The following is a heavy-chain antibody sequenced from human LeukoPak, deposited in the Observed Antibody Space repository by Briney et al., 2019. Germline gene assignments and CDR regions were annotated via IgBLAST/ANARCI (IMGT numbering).Heavy chain of an antibody. J-gene: IGHJ5*02. CDR3: ARHPRIAAAGTPNWFDP. CDR2: IYYSGSS. D-gene: IGHD6-13*01. CDR1: GGSINNGGYY. Sequence: PSQTLSLTCTVSGGSINNGGYYWSWIRQHPGKGLEWIGYIYYSGSSYYNPSLRSRVTISVDRSKNQFSLKLSSVTAADTAVYYCARHPRIAAAGTPNWFDPWGQGTLVTVSS. V-gene: IGHV4-30-4*01.